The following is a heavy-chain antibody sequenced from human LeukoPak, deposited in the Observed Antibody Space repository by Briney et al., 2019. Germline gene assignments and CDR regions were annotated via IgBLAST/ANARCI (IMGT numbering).Heavy chain of an antibody. V-gene: IGHV1-2*02. D-gene: IGHD2-21*01. CDR3: ARERGYCGGDCYDHDAFDI. J-gene: IGHJ3*02. CDR2: INPNSGGT. CDR1: GYTFTSYY. Sequence: ASVKVSCKASGYTFTSYYMHWVRQAPGQGLEWMGWINPNSGGTNYAQKFQGRVTMTRDTSISTAYMELSRLRSDDTAVYYCARERGYCGGDCYDHDAFDIWGQGTMVTVSS.